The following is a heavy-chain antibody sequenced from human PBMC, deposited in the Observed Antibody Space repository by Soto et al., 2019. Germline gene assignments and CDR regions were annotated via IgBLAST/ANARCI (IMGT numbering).Heavy chain of an antibody. J-gene: IGHJ5*02. CDR1: GYSFTSYW. CDR2: VDPSDSYT. CDR3: PRSHNGGITNEDWFDT. D-gene: IGHD2-8*01. V-gene: IGHV5-10-1*01. Sequence: PGESLKISCKGSGYSFTSYWISWVRQMPGKGLEWMGRVDPSDSYTNYSPSFQGHVTISPDKSISTAYLQWSSLKASDTAMYYCPRSHNGGITNEDWFDTWGKGTVVTV.